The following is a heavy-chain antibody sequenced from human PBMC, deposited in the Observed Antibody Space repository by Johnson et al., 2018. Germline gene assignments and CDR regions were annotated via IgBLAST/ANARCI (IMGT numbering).Heavy chain of an antibody. CDR2: ISGSGGST. V-gene: IGHV3-23*04. J-gene: IGHJ6*02. CDR1: GFTFSSYA. D-gene: IGHD6-6*01. Sequence: VQLVESGGGLVQPGGSLRLSCAASGFTFSSYAMSWVRQAPGKGLEWVSAISGSGGSTYYADSVKGRFTISRANSKNTLYRQRTSLRAEDTAVYYCAKPFRPDGLSYYYGMDVWGQGTTVTVSS. CDR3: AKPFRPDGLSYYYGMDV.